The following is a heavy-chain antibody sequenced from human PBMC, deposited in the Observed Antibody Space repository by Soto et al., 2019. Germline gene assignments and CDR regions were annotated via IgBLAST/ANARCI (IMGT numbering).Heavy chain of an antibody. J-gene: IGHJ4*02. Sequence: QVQLVQSGVEVKKPGASVKVSCKASGYTFSNYGISWVRQAPGQGLEWMGWFNSYNGDARYAQNLQGRVTVTTDTSTSTAYMELWSLRSDDTAVYYCAREDSGGLDYWGQGTLVTVSS. CDR3: AREDSGGLDY. D-gene: IGHD1-26*01. CDR2: FNSYNGDA. V-gene: IGHV1-18*01. CDR1: GYTFSNYG.